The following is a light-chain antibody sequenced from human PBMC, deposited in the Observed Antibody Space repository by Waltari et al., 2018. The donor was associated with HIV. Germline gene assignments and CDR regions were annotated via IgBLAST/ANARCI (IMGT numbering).Light chain of an antibody. CDR3: QQTLTFPRT. J-gene: IGKJ1*01. Sequence: DIQMTQSPSFLSASVGDRVNITCQTDQGIYTYLNWYQQKPGKAPQLLIYAASNLHSGVPSRFSGSGSGTDFTLTVNSLQSEDCATYYCQQTLTFPRTFGQGTKLELK. CDR2: AAS. V-gene: IGKV1-39*01. CDR1: QGIYTY.